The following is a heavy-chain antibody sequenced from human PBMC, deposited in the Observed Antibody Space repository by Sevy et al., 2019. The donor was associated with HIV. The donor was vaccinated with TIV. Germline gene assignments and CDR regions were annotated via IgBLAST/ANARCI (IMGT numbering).Heavy chain of an antibody. CDR2: ISHRGKT. D-gene: IGHD2-2*03. J-gene: IGHJ4*02. CDR3: ARGSQPINYDENGYYDY. V-gene: IGHV4-38-2*02. Sequence: GSLRLSCTVSGYSISSGYYWGWIRQTPGKGLEWLGTISHRGKTHYNPSLKSRVTISVDTSKNQFSLRLNSVTAADTAVFYCARGSQPINYDENGYYDYWGQGTLVTVSS. CDR1: GYSISSGYY.